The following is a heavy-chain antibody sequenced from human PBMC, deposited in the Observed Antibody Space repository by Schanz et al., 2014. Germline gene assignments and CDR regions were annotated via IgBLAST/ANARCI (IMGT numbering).Heavy chain of an antibody. CDR3: ARGRVLES. J-gene: IGHJ5*02. Sequence: EVQLVESGGGLVQPGGSLRLSCAASGFTFSSYSMNWVRQAPGKGLEWVSSISYGTSYIYYAESVKGRFTISRDNAKNSLFLQMNSLRPEDTAVYYCARGRVLESWGQGTLVTVSS. V-gene: IGHV3-21*01. CDR1: GFTFSSYS. CDR2: ISYGTSYI. D-gene: IGHD1-1*01.